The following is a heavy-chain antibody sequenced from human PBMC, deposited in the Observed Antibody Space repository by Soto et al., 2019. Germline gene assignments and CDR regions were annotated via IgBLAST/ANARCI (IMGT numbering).Heavy chain of an antibody. Sequence: GESLKISCKGSGYSFTSYWISWVRQMPGKGLEWMGRIDPSDSYTKYSPSFQGHVTISADKSISTAYLQWSSLKASDTAMYYCASSPRGYCSSTSCRELGNYYGMDVWGQGTTVTVSS. CDR2: IDPSDSYT. D-gene: IGHD2-2*01. CDR1: GYSFTSYW. CDR3: ASSPRGYCSSTSCRELGNYYGMDV. V-gene: IGHV5-10-1*01. J-gene: IGHJ6*02.